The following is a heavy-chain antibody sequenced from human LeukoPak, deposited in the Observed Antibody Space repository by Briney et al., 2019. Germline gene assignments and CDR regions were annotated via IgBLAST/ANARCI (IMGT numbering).Heavy chain of an antibody. V-gene: IGHV3-30*02. D-gene: IGHD2-8*02. J-gene: IGHJ4*02. CDR1: GFTFSRNA. CDR2: IAHHGSNK. Sequence: GSLRLSCAASGFTFSRNAIHWVRQGPGKGLEWVSYIAHHGSNKYYADSVKGRFTISRDNSKRTLYLQMNSLRADDTAVYYCAKDGSWSCTDWGQGTLVTVSS. CDR3: AKDGSWSCTD.